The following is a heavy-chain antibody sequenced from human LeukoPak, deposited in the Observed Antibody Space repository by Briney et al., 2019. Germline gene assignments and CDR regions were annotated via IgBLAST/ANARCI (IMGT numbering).Heavy chain of an antibody. CDR2: INGDGSST. CDR3: ARGPPWYFDL. Sequence: GGSLRLSCAASGFTFDDYAMHWVRQAPGKGLVWVSRINGDGSSTAYADSVKGRFTISRDNAKNTLYLQMNSLTAEDTAVYYCARGPPWYFDLWGRGTLVTVSS. D-gene: IGHD6-25*01. J-gene: IGHJ2*01. V-gene: IGHV3-74*01. CDR1: GFTFDDYA.